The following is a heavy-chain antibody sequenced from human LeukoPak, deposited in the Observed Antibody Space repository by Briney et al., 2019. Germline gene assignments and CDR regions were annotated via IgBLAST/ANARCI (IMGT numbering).Heavy chain of an antibody. Sequence: ASVKVSCKASGYTFTSCGISWVRQAPGQGLEWMGWISAYNGNTNYAQKLQGRVTMTTDTSTSTAYMELRSLRSGDTAVYYCARVRGIAVAGTYYFDYWGQGTLVTVSS. D-gene: IGHD6-19*01. V-gene: IGHV1-18*01. CDR1: GYTFTSCG. CDR2: ISAYNGNT. J-gene: IGHJ4*02. CDR3: ARVRGIAVAGTYYFDY.